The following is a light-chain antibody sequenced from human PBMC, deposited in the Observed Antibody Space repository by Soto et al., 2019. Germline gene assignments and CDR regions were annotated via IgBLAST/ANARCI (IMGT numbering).Light chain of an antibody. CDR1: QSIISDS. CDR2: GAS. CDR3: QQYGSSPPT. V-gene: IGKV3-20*01. Sequence: EIVLTQSPGTLSFSPGERATLSCRASQSIISDSLAWYQQKPGQAPRLLISGASSRATGIPDRFSGSGSGTYFTLTVGRLEPEDFEVFYCQQYGSSPPTFGQGTKVDIK. J-gene: IGKJ2*01.